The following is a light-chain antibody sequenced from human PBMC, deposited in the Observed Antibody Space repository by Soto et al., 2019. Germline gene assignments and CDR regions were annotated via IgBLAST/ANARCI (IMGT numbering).Light chain of an antibody. V-gene: IGKV1-12*01. CDR1: QDIGYW. CDR3: QQANSFPLS. J-gene: IGKJ5*01. Sequence: DIQMTQSPLSVSASVVERVIITFRASQDIGYWLAWYQQIPGKAPKLLIYAALSLQSGVSSRFSGSGSGTNFTLTINSLQPEDVAFYYCQQANSFPLSFGQGTRLEIK. CDR2: AAL.